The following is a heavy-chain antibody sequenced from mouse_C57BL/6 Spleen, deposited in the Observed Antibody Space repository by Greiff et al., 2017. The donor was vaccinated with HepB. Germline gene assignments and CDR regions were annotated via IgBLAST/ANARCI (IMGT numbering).Heavy chain of an antibody. V-gene: IGHV1-82*01. CDR2: IYPGDGDT. J-gene: IGHJ2*01. CDR1: GYAFSSSW. D-gene: IGHD1-1*01. CDR3: ASGDYDGRSYYFDY. Sequence: QVQLKESGPELVKPGASVKISCKASGYAFSSSWMNWVKQRPGKGLEWIGRIYPGDGDTNYNGKFKGKATLTADKSSSTAYMQLSSLTSEDAAVYFGASGDYDGRSYYFDYWGQGTTLTVSS.